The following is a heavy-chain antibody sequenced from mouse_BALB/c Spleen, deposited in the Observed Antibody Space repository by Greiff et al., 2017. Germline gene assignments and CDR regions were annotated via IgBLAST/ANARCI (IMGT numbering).Heavy chain of an antibody. CDR3: ARRGGYYYAMDY. CDR1: GYTFTDYN. V-gene: IGHV1S29*02. Sequence: VQLKESGPELVKPGASVKISCKASGYTFTDYNMHWVKQSHGKSLEWIGYIYPYNGGTGYNQKFKSKATLTVDNSSSTAYMELRSLTSEDSAVYYCARRGGYYYAMDYWGQGTSVTVSS. J-gene: IGHJ4*01. CDR2: IYPYNGGT.